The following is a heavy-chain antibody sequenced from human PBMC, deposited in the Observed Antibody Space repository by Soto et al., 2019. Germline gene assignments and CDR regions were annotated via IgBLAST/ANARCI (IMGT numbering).Heavy chain of an antibody. Sequence: GASVKVSCKASGYTFTGYYMHWVRQAPGQGLEWMGWINPNSGGTNYAQKFQGWVTMTRDTSISTAYMELSRLRSDDTAVYYCARFAEQLYAAFDIWGQGTMVTVSS. CDR1: GYTFTGYY. D-gene: IGHD2-8*01. CDR3: ARFAEQLYAAFDI. CDR2: INPNSGGT. V-gene: IGHV1-2*04. J-gene: IGHJ3*02.